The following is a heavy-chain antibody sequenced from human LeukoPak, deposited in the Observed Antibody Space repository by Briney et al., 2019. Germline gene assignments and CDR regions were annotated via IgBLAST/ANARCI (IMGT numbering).Heavy chain of an antibody. V-gene: IGHV4-59*08. J-gene: IGHJ4*02. Sequence: PSETLSLTCTVSGGSISSYYWSWIRQPPGKGLEWIGYNYYSGSTNYNPSLKSRVTISVDTSKNQFSLKLSSVTAADTAIYYCARVKTTVTTVFDYWGQGTLVTVSS. CDR2: NYYSGST. CDR3: ARVKTTVTTVFDY. D-gene: IGHD4-17*01. CDR1: GGSISSYY.